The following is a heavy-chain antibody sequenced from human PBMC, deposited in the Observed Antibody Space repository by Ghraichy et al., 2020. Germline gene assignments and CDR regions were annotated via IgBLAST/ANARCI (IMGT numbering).Heavy chain of an antibody. J-gene: IGHJ4*02. D-gene: IGHD3-3*01. V-gene: IGHV3-72*01. CDR3: ARVYDFWSGYSSFDY. CDR1: GFTFSDHY. Sequence: GGSLRLSCAASGFTFSDHYMDWVRQAPGKGLEWVGRTRNKANSYTTEYAASVKGRFTISRDDSKNSLYLQMNSLKTEDTAVYYCARVYDFWSGYSSFDYWGQGTLVTVSS. CDR2: TRNKANSYTT.